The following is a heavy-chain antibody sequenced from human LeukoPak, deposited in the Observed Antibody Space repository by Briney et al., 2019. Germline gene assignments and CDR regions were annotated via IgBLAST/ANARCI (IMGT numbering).Heavy chain of an antibody. J-gene: IGHJ4*02. CDR2: ISGSGLST. V-gene: IGHV3-23*01. CDR3: AKGGLGFGELLTCRS. Sequence: GGSLRLSCTASGFTFSNFGMSWVRQAPGKGLEWVSAISGSGLSTNYADSAKGRFTVSRDSSKNTLSLQMNSLRAEDTAVYYCAKGGLGFGELLTCRSWGQGTLVTVSS. D-gene: IGHD3-10*01. CDR1: GFTFSNFG.